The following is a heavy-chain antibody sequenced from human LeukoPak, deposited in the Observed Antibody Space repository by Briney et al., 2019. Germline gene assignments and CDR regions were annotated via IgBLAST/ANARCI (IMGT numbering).Heavy chain of an antibody. CDR1: GFTFSNYE. D-gene: IGHD1-1*01. Sequence: PGGGLRLSCAAPGFTFSNYEMNCVRQAPGKGLEWISYISGSGGIMFYADSVRGRFTISRDNAKNPVYLQMSSLKAEDTAVYYCAREYPDNGDGWGYWGQGTLVTVSS. J-gene: IGHJ4*02. CDR2: ISGSGGIM. V-gene: IGHV3-48*03. CDR3: AREYPDNGDGWGY.